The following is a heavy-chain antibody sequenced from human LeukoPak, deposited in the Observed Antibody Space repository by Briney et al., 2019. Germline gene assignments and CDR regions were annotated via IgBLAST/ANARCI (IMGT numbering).Heavy chain of an antibody. CDR1: GGSISSFY. CDR2: IYFGST. D-gene: IGHD3-16*01. Sequence: SETLSLTCTVSGGSISSFYWSWIRQPPGKGLEWIGYIYFGSTNYNPSLKSRVTISVDTSKNQFSLKLSSVTAADTAVYYCARPNRPGRRLLAFDIWGQGTMVTVSS. J-gene: IGHJ3*02. V-gene: IGHV4-59*08. CDR3: ARPNRPGRRLLAFDI.